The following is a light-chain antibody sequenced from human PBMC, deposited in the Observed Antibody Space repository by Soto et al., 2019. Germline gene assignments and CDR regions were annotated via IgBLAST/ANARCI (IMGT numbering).Light chain of an antibody. CDR3: QQSYSTPIT. V-gene: IGKV1-5*03. Sequence: DIQMTQSPSTLSASVGDRVTVTCRASQSISNSLAWYQQKPGKAPKLLIYKASNLEGGVPSRFSGSGSGTDFTLTISSLQPEDFATYYCQQSYSTPITFGQGTRLEI. CDR1: QSISNS. J-gene: IGKJ5*01. CDR2: KAS.